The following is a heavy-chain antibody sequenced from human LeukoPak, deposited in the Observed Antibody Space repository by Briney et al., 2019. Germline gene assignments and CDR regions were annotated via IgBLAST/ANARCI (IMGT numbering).Heavy chain of an antibody. D-gene: IGHD2-2*01. CDR2: TYYRSTWYN. J-gene: IGHJ5*02. V-gene: IGHV6-1*01. CDR1: GDSVPSNSVT. CDR3: ARRLTQYDCFDP. Sequence: SQTLSLTCAISGDSVPSNSVTWNWIRQSPSRGLEWLGRTYYRSTWYNDYAVSVRGRITVNPDTSKNQFSLHLNSVTPEDTAVYYCARRLTQYDCFDPWGQGILVTVSS.